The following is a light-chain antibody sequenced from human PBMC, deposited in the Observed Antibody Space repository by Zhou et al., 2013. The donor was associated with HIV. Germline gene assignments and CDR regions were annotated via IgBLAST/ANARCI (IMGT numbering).Light chain of an antibody. J-gene: IGKJ1*01. Sequence: DIRMTQSPSTLSASVGDRVTITCRASQSVSSWLAWYQQKPGRAPKLLIYKATALENGVPSRFSGSGSGTEFTLTINSLQPDDFGTYFCQQYHSRTFGQGTKVEIK. CDR2: KAT. CDR1: QSVSSW. V-gene: IGKV1-5*03. CDR3: QQYHSRT.